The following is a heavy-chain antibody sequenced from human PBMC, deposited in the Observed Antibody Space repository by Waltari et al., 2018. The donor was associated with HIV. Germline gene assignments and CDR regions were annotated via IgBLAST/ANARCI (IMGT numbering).Heavy chain of an antibody. CDR2: ISYDGNNT. CDR1: GFIFSNYA. CDR3: ARDWTVATITTYYFDY. J-gene: IGHJ4*02. Sequence: QVQLVESGGGVVQPGRSLRLSCVASGFIFSNYAMHWVRQAPGKGLEWLAVISYDGNNTYFAEAVKGRFTISRDNSENTLYLQMTSLRAEDTAVYYCARDWTVATITTYYFDYWGQGTLVTVSS. D-gene: IGHD4-17*01. V-gene: IGHV3-30-3*01.